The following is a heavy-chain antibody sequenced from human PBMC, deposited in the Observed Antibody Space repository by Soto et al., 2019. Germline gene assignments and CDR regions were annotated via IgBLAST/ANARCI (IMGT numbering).Heavy chain of an antibody. V-gene: IGHV4-30-2*01. D-gene: IGHD1-26*01. Sequence: SETLSLTCTVSGASITFGGYSWSWIRRTPGKGLEWIGYINHLETTFYNPSFESRLTLSIDRAKNQFSLKLHSMSAADRAVYFSARGGGSDSLDYWGQGILVTVSS. CDR1: GASITFGGYS. J-gene: IGHJ4*02. CDR3: ARGGGSDSLDY. CDR2: INHLETT.